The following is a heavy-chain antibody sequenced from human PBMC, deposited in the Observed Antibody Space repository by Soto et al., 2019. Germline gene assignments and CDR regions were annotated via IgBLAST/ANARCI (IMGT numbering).Heavy chain of an antibody. CDR3: ACDGGRHGPSYFDS. Sequence: VQLVESGGGVVQPGTSLRLSCVAAGSTFSNYGMHWVRQAPGKGPQWVAVIWYDGSNKSYGESVKGRFTISRDNSKNTLYLDINSLRAEDTAVYYCACDGGRHGPSYFDSWGQGSLVIVSS. CDR2: IWYDGSNK. V-gene: IGHV3-33*01. J-gene: IGHJ4*02. D-gene: IGHD3-16*01. CDR1: GSTFSNYG.